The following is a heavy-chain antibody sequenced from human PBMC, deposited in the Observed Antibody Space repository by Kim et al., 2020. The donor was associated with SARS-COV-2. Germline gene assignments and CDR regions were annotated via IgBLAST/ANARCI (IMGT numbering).Heavy chain of an antibody. CDR1: EFTFSSYA. D-gene: IGHD3-10*01. J-gene: IGHJ4*02. V-gene: IGHV3-23*01. CDR3: AKRGVALGEANFDY. Sequence: GGSLRLSCAASEFTFSSYAMSWVRQAPGKGLEWVSAISGSGGSTYYADSVKGRFTISRDNSKNTLYLQMNSLRAEDTAVYYCAKRGVALGEANFDYWGQGTLVTVSS. CDR2: ISGSGGST.